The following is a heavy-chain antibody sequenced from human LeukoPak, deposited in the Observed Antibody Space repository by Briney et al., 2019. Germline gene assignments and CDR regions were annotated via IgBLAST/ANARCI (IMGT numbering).Heavy chain of an antibody. CDR1: GFTFGSYA. V-gene: IGHV3-7*03. J-gene: IGHJ6*02. Sequence: GRSLRLSCAASGFTFGSYAMHWVRQAPGKGLEWVASINHNGNVNYYVDSVKGRFTISRDNAKNSLYLQMSNLRAEDTAVYFCARGGGLDVWGQGATVTVSS. CDR3: ARGGGLDV. D-gene: IGHD3-16*01. CDR2: INHNGNVN.